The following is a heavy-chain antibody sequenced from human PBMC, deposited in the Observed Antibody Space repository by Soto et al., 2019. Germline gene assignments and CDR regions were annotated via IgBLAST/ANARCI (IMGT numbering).Heavy chain of an antibody. V-gene: IGHV3-30*18. CDR2: ISYDGSNK. Sequence: GGSLRLSCAASGFTFSSYGMHWVRQAPGKGLEWVAVISYDGSNKYYADSVKGRFTISRDNSKNTLYLQMNSLRAEDTAVYYCAKDPYPAATAYYFDYWGQGTLVTVSS. D-gene: IGHD2-15*01. CDR3: AKDPYPAATAYYFDY. CDR1: GFTFSSYG. J-gene: IGHJ4*02.